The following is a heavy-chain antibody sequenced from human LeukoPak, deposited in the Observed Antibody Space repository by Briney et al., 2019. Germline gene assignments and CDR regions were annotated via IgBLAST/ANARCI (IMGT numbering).Heavy chain of an antibody. Sequence: GGSLRLSCAASGFTVSSYYMSWVRQAPGKGLEWVSLIYSGGSTYFVDSVKGRFTVSRDISRNTLSLQMNNLRAEDTAVYYCARGGGKQPYYYYYLDVWGKGTTVTVSS. CDR1: GFTVSSYY. J-gene: IGHJ6*03. D-gene: IGHD1/OR15-1a*01. CDR2: IYSGGST. CDR3: ARGGGKQPYYYYYLDV. V-gene: IGHV3-53*01.